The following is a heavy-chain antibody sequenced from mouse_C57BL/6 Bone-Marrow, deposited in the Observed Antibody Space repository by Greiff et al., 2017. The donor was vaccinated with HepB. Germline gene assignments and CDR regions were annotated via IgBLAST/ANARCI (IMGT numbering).Heavy chain of an antibody. CDR3: ARHGGLWYPHYYAMDY. J-gene: IGHJ4*01. CDR2: ISSGGSYT. D-gene: IGHD2-1*01. CDR1: GFTFSSYG. V-gene: IGHV5-6*01. Sequence: EVMLVESGGDLVKPGGSLKLSCAASGFTFSSYGMSWVRQTPDKRLAWVATISSGGSYTYYPDSVKGRFTISRDNAKNTLYLQMSSLKSEDTAMYYCARHGGLWYPHYYAMDYWGQGTSVTVSS.